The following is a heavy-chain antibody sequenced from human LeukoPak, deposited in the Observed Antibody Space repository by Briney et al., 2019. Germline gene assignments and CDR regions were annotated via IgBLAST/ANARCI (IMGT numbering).Heavy chain of an antibody. D-gene: IGHD3-9*01. J-gene: IGHJ3*02. CDR2: IIPIFGTA. Sequence: ASVKVSCKASGGTFSSYAISWVRQAPGQGLEWMGGIIPIFGTANYAQKFQGRVTITADESTSTAYMELSSLRSEDTAVYYCARVLRYFDSDAFDIWGQGTMVTVSS. V-gene: IGHV1-69*13. CDR3: ARVLRYFDSDAFDI. CDR1: GGTFSSYA.